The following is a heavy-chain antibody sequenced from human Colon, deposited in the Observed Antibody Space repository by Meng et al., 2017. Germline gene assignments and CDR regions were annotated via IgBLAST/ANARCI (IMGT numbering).Heavy chain of an antibody. CDR2: INPNSGGT. CDR3: AHQAVAGTRGWFDP. J-gene: IGHJ5*02. V-gene: IGHV1-2*06. D-gene: IGHD6-19*01. Sequence: QWRLVRSGAEVKKPGASVKVACKASGYTFTGYYRHWGRQAPGQGLEWMGRINPNSGGTNYAQKFQGRVTMTRDTSISTAYMELSRLRSDDTAVYYCAHQAVAGTRGWFDPWGQGTLVTVSS. CDR1: GYTFTGYY.